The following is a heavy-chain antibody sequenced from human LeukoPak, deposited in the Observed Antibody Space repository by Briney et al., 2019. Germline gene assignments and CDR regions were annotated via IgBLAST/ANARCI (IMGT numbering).Heavy chain of an antibody. CDR1: GYTFTGYY. D-gene: IGHD2-21*01. J-gene: IGHJ5*02. CDR3: ARDLLPDPDWFDP. CDR2: INPNSGGT. Sequence: ASVKVSCKASGYTFTGYYIHWVRQAPGQGLEWMGWINPNSGGTNYGQKFQGRVTMTRDTSISTAYMELSRLRSDDTAVYYCARDLLPDPDWFDPWGQGTLVTVSS. V-gene: IGHV1-2*02.